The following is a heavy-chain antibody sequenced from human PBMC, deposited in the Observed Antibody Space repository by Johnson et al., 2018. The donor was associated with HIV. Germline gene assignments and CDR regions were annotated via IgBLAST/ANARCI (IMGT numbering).Heavy chain of an antibody. V-gene: IGHV3-30-3*01. CDR2: ISYDGSNK. CDR3: ARVRLPDAFDI. CDR1: GFTFSSYA. Sequence: QMLLVESGGGVVQPGRSLRLSCAASGFTFSSYAMHWVRQAPGKGLEWVAVISYDGSNKYYADSVKGRFTISRDNSKNTLYLQMNSLRAEDTAVYYCARVRLPDAFDIWGQGTMVTVYS. J-gene: IGHJ3*02.